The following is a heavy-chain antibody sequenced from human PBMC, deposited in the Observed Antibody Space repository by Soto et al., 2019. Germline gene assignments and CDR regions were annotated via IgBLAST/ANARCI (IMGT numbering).Heavy chain of an antibody. D-gene: IGHD4-17*01. J-gene: IGHJ5*01. V-gene: IGHV3-23*01. CDR3: AKDTRYADYVRWFDS. Sequence: EVHLLESGGGLVQPGGSLRLSCTASGFTFSSYAMTWVRQAPGRGLEGVSGITSSGGRTYYAASGKGRFTISRDNSKRTLYLQMNSLRAEDTAVYYCAKDTRYADYVRWFDSWGQGTLVTVSS. CDR1: GFTFSSYA. CDR2: ITSSGGRT.